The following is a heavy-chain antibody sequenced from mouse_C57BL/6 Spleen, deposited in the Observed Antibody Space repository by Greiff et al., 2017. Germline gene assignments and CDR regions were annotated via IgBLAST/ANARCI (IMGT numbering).Heavy chain of an antibody. J-gene: IGHJ3*01. D-gene: IGHD1-1*01. Sequence: EVMLVESGAELVKPGASVKLSCTASGFNIKDYYMHWVKQRTEQGLEWIGRIDPEDGETKYAPKFQGKATITADTSSNTAYLQLSSLTSEDTAVYYCASYYGSAWFAYWGQGTLVTVSA. V-gene: IGHV14-2*01. CDR3: ASYYGSAWFAY. CDR1: GFNIKDYY. CDR2: IDPEDGET.